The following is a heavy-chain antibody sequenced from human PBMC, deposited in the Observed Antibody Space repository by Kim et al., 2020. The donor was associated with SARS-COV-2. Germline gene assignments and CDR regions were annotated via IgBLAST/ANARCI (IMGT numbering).Heavy chain of an antibody. V-gene: IGHV3-73*01. D-gene: IGHD1-1*01. J-gene: IGHJ6*01. Sequence: GGSLRLSYAASGFTFSGSAMHWVRQASGKGLEWVGRIRSRANNYAAAYAASVNGRFTVSRDDSKKTVFLQMNSLTIEDTAVYYCARPRDDSDYYYYGLAV. CDR1: GFTFSGSA. CDR3: ARPRDDSDYYYYGLAV. CDR2: IRSRANNYAA.